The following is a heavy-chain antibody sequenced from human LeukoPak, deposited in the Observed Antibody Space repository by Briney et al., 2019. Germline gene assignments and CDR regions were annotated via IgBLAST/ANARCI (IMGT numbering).Heavy chain of an antibody. Sequence: GGSLRLSCAASGFAISRYEMNWVRQAPGKGPEWISYISGGRDTMYYADSVKGRFTSSRDNPKNSLFLQMNSLRAEDTAVYYCVRVGRIQYFDYWGQGTPVTVSS. D-gene: IGHD5-18*01. V-gene: IGHV3-48*03. CDR3: VRVGRIQYFDY. CDR1: GFAISRYE. J-gene: IGHJ4*02. CDR2: ISGGRDTM.